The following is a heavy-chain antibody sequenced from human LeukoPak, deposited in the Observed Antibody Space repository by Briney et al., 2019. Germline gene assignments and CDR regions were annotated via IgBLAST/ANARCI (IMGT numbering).Heavy chain of an antibody. J-gene: IGHJ4*02. Sequence: GASVKVSCKASGYTFTGYYMHWVRQAPGQRLEWMGWINAGNGNTKYSQEFQGRVTITRDTSASTAYMELSSLRSEDMAVYYCARGDRVGASLDYWGQGTLVTVSS. V-gene: IGHV1-3*03. CDR1: GYTFTGYY. D-gene: IGHD1-26*01. CDR2: INAGNGNT. CDR3: ARGDRVGASLDY.